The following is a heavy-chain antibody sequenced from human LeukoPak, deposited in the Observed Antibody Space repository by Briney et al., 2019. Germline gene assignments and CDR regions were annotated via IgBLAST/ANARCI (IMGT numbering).Heavy chain of an antibody. CDR3: AKGGYDSSGSPFDY. J-gene: IGHJ4*02. CDR1: GFTFDDYA. CDR2: ISWNSGSI. D-gene: IGHD3-22*01. V-gene: IGHV3-9*01. Sequence: GRSLRLSCAASGFTFDDYAMHWVRQAPGRGLEWVSGISWNSGSIGYADSVKGRFTISRDNAKNSLYLQMNSLRAEDTALYYRAKGGYDSSGSPFDYWGQGTLVTVSS.